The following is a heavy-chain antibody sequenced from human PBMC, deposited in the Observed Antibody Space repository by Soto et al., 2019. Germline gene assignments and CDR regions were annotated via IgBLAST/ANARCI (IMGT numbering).Heavy chain of an antibody. CDR3: AKDFGDDSSGPYGMDV. D-gene: IGHD3-22*01. CDR1: GFTFSSYG. J-gene: IGHJ6*02. Sequence: GSLRLSCAASGFTFSSYGMHWVRQAPGKGLEWAAVISYDGSNKYYADSVKGRFTISRDNSNNTLYLQMNSLRAEDTAVYYCAKDFGDDSSGPYGMDVWGQGTTVTVSS. V-gene: IGHV3-30*18. CDR2: ISYDGSNK.